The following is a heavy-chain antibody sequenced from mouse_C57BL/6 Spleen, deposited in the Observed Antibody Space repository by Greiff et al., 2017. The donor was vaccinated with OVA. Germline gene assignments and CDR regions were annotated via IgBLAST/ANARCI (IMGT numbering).Heavy chain of an antibody. D-gene: IGHD2-3*01. Sequence: EVKVVESGGGLVKPGGSLKLSCAASGFTFSDYGMHWVRQAPEKGLEWVAYISSGSSTIYYADTVKGRFTISRDNAKNTLFLQMTSLRSEDTAMYYCAGALSQYYYAMDDWGQGTSVTVSS. CDR2: ISSGSSTI. CDR3: AGALSQYYYAMDD. J-gene: IGHJ4*01. CDR1: GFTFSDYG. V-gene: IGHV5-17*01.